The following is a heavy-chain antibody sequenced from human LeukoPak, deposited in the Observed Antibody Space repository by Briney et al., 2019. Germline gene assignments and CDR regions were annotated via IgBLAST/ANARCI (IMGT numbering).Heavy chain of an antibody. J-gene: IGHJ3*02. CDR2: ISSSSSTI. Sequence: GGSLRLSCPASGFTFSSYSMNWVRQAPWKGLEWVSYISSSSSTIYYADSVKGRFTISRDNAKNSLYLQMNSLRAEDTAVYYCARTSGSYREAFDIWGQGTMVTVSS. D-gene: IGHD1-26*01. CDR1: GFTFSSYS. V-gene: IGHV3-48*01. CDR3: ARTSGSYREAFDI.